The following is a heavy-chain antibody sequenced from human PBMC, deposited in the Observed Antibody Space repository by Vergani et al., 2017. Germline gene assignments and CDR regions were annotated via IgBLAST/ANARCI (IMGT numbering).Heavy chain of an antibody. CDR3: ARDIDWIYYYYYMDV. CDR2: ISGPGLST. Sequence: EVHLLESGGGLVQSGGSLRLSCAASGFTFSNSAVSWVRQAPGRGLAWVSSISGPGLSTYYADSVKGRFSISRDNSKNSLYLQMNSLRAEDTAVYYCARDIDWIYYYYYMDVWGKGTTVTVSS. J-gene: IGHJ6*03. CDR1: GFTFSNSA. D-gene: IGHD3-9*01. V-gene: IGHV3-23*01.